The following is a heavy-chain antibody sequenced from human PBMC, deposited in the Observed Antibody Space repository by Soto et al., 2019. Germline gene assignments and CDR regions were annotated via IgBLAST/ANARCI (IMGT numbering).Heavy chain of an antibody. CDR1: GFTFSSYW. J-gene: IGHJ3*02. Sequence: EVQLVESGGGLVQPGGSLRLSCAASGFTFSSYWMSWVRQAPGKGPEWVANIKQDGSEKYYVDSVKGRFTISRDNAKNSLYLQMNSLRAEDTAVYYCARTTSYDILTGYLDAFDIWGQGTMVTVSS. CDR3: ARTTSYDILTGYLDAFDI. D-gene: IGHD3-9*01. V-gene: IGHV3-7*01. CDR2: IKQDGSEK.